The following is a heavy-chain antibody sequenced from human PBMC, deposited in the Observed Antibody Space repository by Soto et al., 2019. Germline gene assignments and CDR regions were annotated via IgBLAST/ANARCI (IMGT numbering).Heavy chain of an antibody. J-gene: IGHJ4*02. V-gene: IGHV3-72*01. CDR3: VGESFYRLDY. CDR2: SRNKRDSYNT. D-gene: IGHD3-16*01. Sequence: EVHLVESGGGLVQPGGSLRLSCAASGLSFSDHHMNWVRQAPGKGLEWLGRSRNKRDSYNTEYAASVKGRFSISRDDSKNSLYLQMNSLKTDDTAMYYCVGESFYRLDYCGQGTLVTAST. CDR1: GLSFSDHH.